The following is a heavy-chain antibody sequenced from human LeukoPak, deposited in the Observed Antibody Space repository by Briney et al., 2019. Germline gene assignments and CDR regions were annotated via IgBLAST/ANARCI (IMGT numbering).Heavy chain of an antibody. D-gene: IGHD3-16*02. CDR2: INPNRGNT. V-gene: IGHV1-8*01. CDR1: GYTFTNYD. CDR3: ARGGDMITYGGVIVMDY. Sequence: ASVKVSCKASGYTFTNYDINWVRQATGQGLEWMGWINPNRGNTGSAQKFQGRVTMTRNTSTSTAYMELSSLKPEDTAVYYCARGGDMITYGGVIVMDYWGQGTLLTVSS. J-gene: IGHJ4*02.